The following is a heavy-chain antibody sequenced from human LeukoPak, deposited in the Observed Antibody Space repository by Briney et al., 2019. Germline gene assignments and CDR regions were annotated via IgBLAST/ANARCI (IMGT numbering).Heavy chain of an antibody. J-gene: IGHJ4*02. CDR3: AREGSMVRGVIIGDFDY. D-gene: IGHD3-10*01. Sequence: ASVKVSCKASGYTFTGYYMHWVRQAPGQGLEWMGWINPNSGGTNYAQKFQGRVTMTRDTSISTAYMELSRLRSDDTAVYYCAREGSMVRGVIIGDFDYWGQGTLVTVSS. V-gene: IGHV1-2*02. CDR2: INPNSGGT. CDR1: GYTFTGYY.